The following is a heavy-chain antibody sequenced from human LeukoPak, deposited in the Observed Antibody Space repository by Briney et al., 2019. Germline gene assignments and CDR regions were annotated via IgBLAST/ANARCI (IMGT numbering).Heavy chain of an antibody. D-gene: IGHD3-10*01. Sequence: ASVKVSCTASGGTFSSYAISWVRQAPGQGLEWMGGIIPIFGTANYAQKFQGRVTITADESTSTAYMELSSLRSEDTAVYYCAREAMVRVFDPWGQGTLVTVSS. CDR2: IIPIFGTA. CDR3: AREAMVRVFDP. V-gene: IGHV1-69*13. J-gene: IGHJ5*02. CDR1: GGTFSSYA.